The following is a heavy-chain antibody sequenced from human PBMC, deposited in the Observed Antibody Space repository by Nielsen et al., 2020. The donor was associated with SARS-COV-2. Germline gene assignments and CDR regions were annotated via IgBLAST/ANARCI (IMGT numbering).Heavy chain of an antibody. V-gene: IGHV3-21*01. CDR1: GFTFNSYS. J-gene: IGHJ4*02. D-gene: IGHD6-13*01. CDR2: ISSSSSYI. CDR3: ARDYGLRAADQYFDY. Sequence: GESLKISCAASGFTFNSYSMNWVRQAPGKGLEWVSSISSSSSYIYYADSVKGRFTISRDNAKNSLYLQMNSLRAEDTAVYYCARDYGLRAADQYFDYWGQGTLVTVSS.